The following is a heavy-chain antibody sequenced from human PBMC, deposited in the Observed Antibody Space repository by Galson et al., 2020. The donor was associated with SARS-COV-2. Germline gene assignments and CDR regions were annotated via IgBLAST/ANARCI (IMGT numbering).Heavy chain of an antibody. D-gene: IGHD5-12*01. V-gene: IGHV4-61*01. CDR3: ARVRGYSGYGSGYYFDY. J-gene: IGHJ4*02. Sequence: SETLSLTCTVSGGSVSSGSYYWSWIRQPPGKGLEWIGYIYYSGSTNYNPSLKSRVTISVDTSKNQFSLKLSSVTAADTAVYYCARVRGYSGYGSGYYFDYWGQGTLVTVSS. CDR1: GGSVSSGSYY. CDR2: IYYSGST.